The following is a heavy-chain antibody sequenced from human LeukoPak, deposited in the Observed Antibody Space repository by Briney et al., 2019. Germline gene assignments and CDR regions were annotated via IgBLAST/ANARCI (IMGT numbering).Heavy chain of an antibody. V-gene: IGHV4-31*03. Sequence: SETLSLTCTVSGGSISSGGYYWSWIRQHPGKGLEWIGYIYYSGSTYYNPSLKSRVTISVDKSKNQFSLKLSSVTAAGTAVYYCARTSNDGFDPWGQGTLVTVSS. CDR2: IYYSGST. CDR3: ARTSNDGFDP. D-gene: IGHD2-8*01. CDR1: GGSISSGGYY. J-gene: IGHJ5*02.